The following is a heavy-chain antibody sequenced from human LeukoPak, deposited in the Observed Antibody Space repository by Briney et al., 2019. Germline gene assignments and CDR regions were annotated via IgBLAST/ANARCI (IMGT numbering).Heavy chain of an antibody. J-gene: IGHJ5*02. D-gene: IGHD4-17*01. CDR3: ARTVGYGDYHWFDP. Sequence: GGSLRLSCAASGFTFSSYSMNWVRQAPGKGLEWISSITIGSYIYYADSVKGRFAISRDNTKNSLYLQMNSLRAEDTAVYYCARTVGYGDYHWFDPWGQGTLVTVSS. V-gene: IGHV3-21*04. CDR1: GFTFSSYS. CDR2: ITIGSYI.